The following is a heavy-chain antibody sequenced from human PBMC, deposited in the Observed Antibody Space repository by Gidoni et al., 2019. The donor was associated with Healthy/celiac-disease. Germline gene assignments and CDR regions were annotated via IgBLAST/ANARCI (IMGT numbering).Heavy chain of an antibody. CDR1: GGYISSYY. CDR2: IYTSGST. Sequence: QVQLQESVPGLVKPAETLSLTCAVSGGYISSYYWSWIRQPAGKGLVWIVRIYTSGSTNYNPSLKSRVTMSVDTSKNQFSLKLSSVTAADTAVYYCARDNDYGDYVLYYFDYWGQGTLVTVSS. D-gene: IGHD4-17*01. J-gene: IGHJ4*02. V-gene: IGHV4-4*07. CDR3: ARDNDYGDYVLYYFDY.